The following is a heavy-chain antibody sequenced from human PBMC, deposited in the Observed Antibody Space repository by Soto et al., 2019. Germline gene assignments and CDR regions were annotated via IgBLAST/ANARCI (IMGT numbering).Heavy chain of an antibody. Sequence: QVQLQESGPGLVKPSGTLSLTCAVSGGSISSSNWWSWVRQPPGKGLEWIGEIYHSGNTNYNPSLKSRFTISVDQSKNQLSLKLSAVTAADTAVYYCARDQVAGTYFDYWGQGTLVTVSS. CDR3: ARDQVAGTYFDY. CDR2: IYHSGNT. D-gene: IGHD6-19*01. CDR1: GGSISSSNW. V-gene: IGHV4-4*02. J-gene: IGHJ4*02.